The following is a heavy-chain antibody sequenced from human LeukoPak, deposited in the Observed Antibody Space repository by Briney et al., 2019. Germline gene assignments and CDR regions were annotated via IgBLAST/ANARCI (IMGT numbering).Heavy chain of an antibody. D-gene: IGHD3-22*01. V-gene: IGHV4-34*01. CDR3: ARAGSLIVVVVPFDY. CDR1: GGSFSGYY. J-gene: IGHJ4*02. CDR2: INHSGST. Sequence: KPSETLSLTCAVYGGSFSGYYWSWIRQPPGKGLEWIGEINHSGSTNYNPPLKSRVTISVDTSKNQFSLKLSSVTAADTAVYYCARAGSLIVVVVPFDYWGQGTLVTVSS.